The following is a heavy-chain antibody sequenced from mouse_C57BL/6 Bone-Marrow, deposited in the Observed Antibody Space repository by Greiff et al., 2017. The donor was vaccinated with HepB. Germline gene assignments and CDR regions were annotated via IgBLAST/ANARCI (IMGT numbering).Heavy chain of an antibody. CDR1: GYTFTSYW. V-gene: IGHV1-55*01. J-gene: IGHJ3*01. D-gene: IGHD2-1*01. Sequence: QVQLQQPGAELVKPGASVKMSCKASGYTFTSYWITWVKQRPGQGLEWIGDIYPGSGSTNYNEKFKSKATLTVDTSSSTAYMQLSSLTSEDSAVYYCARGYYYGNSWFAYWGQGTLVTVSA. CDR2: IYPGSGST. CDR3: ARGYYYGNSWFAY.